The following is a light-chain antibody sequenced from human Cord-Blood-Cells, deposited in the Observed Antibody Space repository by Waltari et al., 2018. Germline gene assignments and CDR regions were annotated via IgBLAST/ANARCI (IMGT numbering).Light chain of an antibody. CDR3: QSYDSSLSGYV. V-gene: IGLV1-40*01. CDR2: GSS. CDR1: SSNIGAGYD. J-gene: IGLJ1*01. Sequence: QSVLTQPPSVSGAPGQRVTISCTGSSSNIGAGYDVHWYQQLPGTAPKLLIYGSSNRPSGVPDRFPGSKSGTSASLAITGLQAEDDADYYGQSYDSSLSGYVFGTGTKVTVL.